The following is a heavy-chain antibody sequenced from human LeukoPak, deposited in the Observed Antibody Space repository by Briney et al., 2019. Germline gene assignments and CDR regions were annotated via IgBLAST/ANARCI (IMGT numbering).Heavy chain of an antibody. CDR3: ARLKGYYIDF. CDR1: GDSVSSSSYY. V-gene: IGHV4-39*02. CDR2: IYHSGST. Sequence: SETLSLACSVSGDSVSSSSYYWGWIRQPPGKGLEDIGCIYHSGSTFYNPSLESRVAISVDTSENHFSLKLSSVTAADTAVYYCARLKGYYIDFWGQGTLVTVSS. J-gene: IGHJ4*02.